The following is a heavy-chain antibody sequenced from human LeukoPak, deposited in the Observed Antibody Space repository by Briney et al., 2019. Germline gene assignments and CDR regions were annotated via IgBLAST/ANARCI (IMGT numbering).Heavy chain of an antibody. J-gene: IGHJ4*02. D-gene: IGHD3-22*01. Sequence: ASVKVSCKASGYTFTGYYMHWVRQAPGQGLEWMGWINPNSGGTNYAQKFQGRVTMTRDTSISTAYVELSRLRSDDTAVYYCARASTYYYDSSGYYPDYWGQGALVTVSS. CDR3: ARASTYYYDSSGYYPDY. CDR2: INPNSGGT. V-gene: IGHV1-2*02. CDR1: GYTFTGYY.